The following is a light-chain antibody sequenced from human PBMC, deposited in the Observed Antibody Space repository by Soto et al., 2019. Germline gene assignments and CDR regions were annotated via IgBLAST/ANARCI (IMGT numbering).Light chain of an antibody. CDR1: SSDVGGYNY. V-gene: IGLV2-14*01. J-gene: IGLJ1*01. CDR2: EVS. CDR3: SSYTSSSTLYV. Sequence: QSALTQPASVSGSPGQSITIPCTGTSSDVGGYNYVSWYQQHPGKAPKLMIYEVSNRPSGVSNRFSGSKSGNTASLTISGLQAEDEADYYCSSYTSSSTLYVFGTGTKVTLL.